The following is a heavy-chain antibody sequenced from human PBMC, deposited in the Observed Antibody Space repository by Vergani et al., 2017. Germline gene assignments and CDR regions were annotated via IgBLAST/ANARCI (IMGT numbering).Heavy chain of an antibody. Sequence: QGQLQESGPGLVKPSQTLSPICSVSGDSSTSRTYYWGWTRQPAGQGLEYIGRIYTTGSTNYNPSLTSRVTISVDTSKNQFSLNLSSVTAADTAMYYCARGYYGPGDNWGQGTLVTVSS. D-gene: IGHD3-16*01. CDR1: GDSSTSRTYY. CDR2: IYTTGST. J-gene: IGHJ4*02. CDR3: ARGYYGPGDN. V-gene: IGHV4-61*02.